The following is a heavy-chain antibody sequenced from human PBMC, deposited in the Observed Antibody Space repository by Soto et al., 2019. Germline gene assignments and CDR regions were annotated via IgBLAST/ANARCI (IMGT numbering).Heavy chain of an antibody. CDR2: INYSGST. D-gene: IGHD5-18*01. Sequence: QVQLQESGPGLVKPSETLSLTCTVSGGSISSYYWSWIRQPPGKGLEWIGYINYSGSTNNHPALXTXVXIXXDTPKTRSSLKLSSVTAADTAVYYCASRYGSCFDYWGQGTLVTVSS. CDR1: GGSISSYY. J-gene: IGHJ4*02. V-gene: IGHV4-59*08. CDR3: ASRYGSCFDY.